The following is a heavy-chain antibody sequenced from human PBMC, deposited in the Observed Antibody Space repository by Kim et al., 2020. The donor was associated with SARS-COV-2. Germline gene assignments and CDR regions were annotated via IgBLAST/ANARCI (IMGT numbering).Heavy chain of an antibody. V-gene: IGHV4-59*01. CDR3: ARDQEVVRGVMEGFDY. CDR2: IYYSGST. CDR1: GGSISSYY. J-gene: IGHJ4*02. Sequence: SETLSLTCTVSGGSISSYYWSWIRQPPGKGLEWIGYIYYSGSTNYNPSLKSRVTISVDTSKNQFSLKLSSVTAADTAVYYCARDQEVVRGVMEGFDYWGQGTLVTVSS. D-gene: IGHD3-10*01.